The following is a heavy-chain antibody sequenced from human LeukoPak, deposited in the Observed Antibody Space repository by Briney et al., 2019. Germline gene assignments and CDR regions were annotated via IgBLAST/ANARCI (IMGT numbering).Heavy chain of an antibody. V-gene: IGHV4-39*07. Sequence: SETLSLTCTVSGGSISSSSYYWGWIRQPPGKGLEWIGNIYCSGSTYYNPSLKSRVTISVDTSKNQFSLTLNSVTAADAAVYYCARAAVLRGVRHFDLWGRGTLVTVSS. D-gene: IGHD3-10*01. J-gene: IGHJ2*01. CDR1: GGSISSSSYY. CDR3: ARAAVLRGVRHFDL. CDR2: IYCSGST.